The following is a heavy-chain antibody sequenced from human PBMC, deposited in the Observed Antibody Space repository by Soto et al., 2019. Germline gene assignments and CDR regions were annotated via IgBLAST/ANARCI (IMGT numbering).Heavy chain of an antibody. D-gene: IGHD5-18*01. CDR1: GGSISSGGYS. Sequence: SETLSLTCAVSGGSISSGGYSWSWVRQPPGKGLEWIGYIYHSGGTYYNPSLKSRATISVDRSKNQFSLKLSSVTAADTAVYYCARDGGYSYGYFDYWGQGTLVTVSS. J-gene: IGHJ4*02. V-gene: IGHV4-30-2*01. CDR2: IYHSGGT. CDR3: ARDGGYSYGYFDY.